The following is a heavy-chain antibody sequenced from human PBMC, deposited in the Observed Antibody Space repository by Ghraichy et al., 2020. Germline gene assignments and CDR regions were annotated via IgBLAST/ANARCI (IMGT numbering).Heavy chain of an antibody. V-gene: IGHV4-30-2*01. D-gene: IGHD1-7*01. Sequence: SQTLSLTCAVSVASISSGGYSWNWIRQPPGKGLEWIGYMYHSGSTYSNPSLTSRVTISIDRSKNHFFLKLNSVTAADTAVYYCAREWNYADGMDVWGQGTTVTVSS. CDR3: AREWNYADGMDV. CDR1: VASISSGGYS. J-gene: IGHJ6*02. CDR2: MYHSGST.